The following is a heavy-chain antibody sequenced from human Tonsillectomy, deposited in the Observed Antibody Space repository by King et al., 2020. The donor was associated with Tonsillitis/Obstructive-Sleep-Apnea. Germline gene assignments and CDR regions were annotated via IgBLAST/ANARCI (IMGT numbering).Heavy chain of an antibody. D-gene: IGHD3-22*01. CDR3: ARQRYYYDNNAYLY. J-gene: IGHJ4*02. V-gene: IGHV1-18*01. CDR2: SSTHNT. CDR1: GYTFCSYG. Sequence: QLVQSGAEMKKPGASVKVSCQASGYTFCSYGISWIRQAPGQGLEWLGWSSTHNTNYAWKFQGRVTMTTDKSTDTAYMELRSLRSDDTAVYYCARQRYYYDNNAYLYWGQGTLVTVSS.